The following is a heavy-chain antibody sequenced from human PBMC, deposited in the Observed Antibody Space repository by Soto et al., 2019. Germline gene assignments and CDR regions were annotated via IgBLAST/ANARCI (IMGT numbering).Heavy chain of an antibody. CDR3: ARLRDGYGENLDY. V-gene: IGHV1-69*01. CDR1: GGRISSYA. J-gene: IGHJ4*02. CDR2: IIPIFGTA. D-gene: IGHD5-12*01. Sequence: SAEPSCRECGGRISSYASRWVRQGKGQGLEWMGGIIPIFGTANYAQKFQGRVTITADESTSTAYMELSSLRSEDTAVYYCARLRDGYGENLDYWAQATLVTLSS.